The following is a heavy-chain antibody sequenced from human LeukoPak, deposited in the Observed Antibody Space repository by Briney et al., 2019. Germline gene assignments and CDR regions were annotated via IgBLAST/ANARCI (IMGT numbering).Heavy chain of an antibody. V-gene: IGHV3-64*02. J-gene: IGHJ6*02. D-gene: IGHD1-26*01. CDR1: GFSFSSYV. CDR2: ISSNGGVT. Sequence: GGSLRLSCAASGFSFSSYVMHWVRQAPGKGLEYVSAISSNGGVTYYADSVKGRFTISRDNSKNALYLQMGSLRVEDMAVYYCARGRSPRGYYYGMDVWGQGTTVTVS. CDR3: ARGRSPRGYYYGMDV.